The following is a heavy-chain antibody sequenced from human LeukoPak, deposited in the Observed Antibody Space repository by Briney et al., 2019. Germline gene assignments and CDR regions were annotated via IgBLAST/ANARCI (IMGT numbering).Heavy chain of an antibody. Sequence: GGSLRLYCAASGFTFSSYEMNWVRQAPGKGLEWVSYISSSGSTIYYADSVKGRFTISRDNAKNSLYLQMNSLRAEDTAVYYCAKDRRPNSYSSSWLDYWGQGTLITVSS. CDR2: ISSSGSTI. J-gene: IGHJ4*02. CDR3: AKDRRPNSYSSSWLDY. CDR1: GFTFSSYE. V-gene: IGHV3-48*03. D-gene: IGHD6-13*01.